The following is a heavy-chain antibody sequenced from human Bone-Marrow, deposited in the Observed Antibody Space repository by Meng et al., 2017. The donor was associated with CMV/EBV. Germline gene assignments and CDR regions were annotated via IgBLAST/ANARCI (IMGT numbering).Heavy chain of an antibody. J-gene: IGHJ6*02. CDR2: IKQDGSEK. CDR3: ARDSHRLYDFLSGYEYYYYYYGMDV. Sequence: GGSSTSSCSASGSTLCSYWIRLFRQAPGKGLEWVANIKQDGSEKYYVDSVKGRFTISRDNAKNSLYLQMNSLRAEDTAVYYCARDSHRLYDFLSGYEYYYYYYGMDVWGQGTTVTVSS. CDR1: GSTLCSYW. V-gene: IGHV3-7*01. D-gene: IGHD3-3*01.